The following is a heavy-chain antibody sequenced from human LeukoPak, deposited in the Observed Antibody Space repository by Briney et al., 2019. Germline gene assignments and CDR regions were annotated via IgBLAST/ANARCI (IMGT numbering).Heavy chain of an antibody. V-gene: IGHV4-34*01. CDR1: GGSFSGYY. J-gene: IGHJ4*02. CDR3: ARFTTESGYVHYFNY. Sequence: SETLSLTCAVYGGSFSGYYWSWIRRPPGKGLEWIGSFCYSGSTYYNPSLKSRVTISVHTSKNQFSLKLSSVTAADTAVYYCARFTTESGYVHYFNYWGQGTLVTVSS. D-gene: IGHD5-12*01. CDR2: FCYSGST.